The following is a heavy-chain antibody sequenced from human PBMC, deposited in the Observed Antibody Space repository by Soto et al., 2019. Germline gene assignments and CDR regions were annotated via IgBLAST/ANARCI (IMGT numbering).Heavy chain of an antibody. CDR1: GYTFTSYD. CDR3: ARTHYDYVWGSYQHTYYFDY. CDR2: MNPNSGNT. V-gene: IGHV1-8*01. D-gene: IGHD3-16*01. Sequence: QVQLVQRGAEVKKPGASVKVSCKASGYTFTSYDINWVRQATGQGLEWMGWMNPNSGNTGYAQKFQGRVTMTRNTSISTAYMELSSLRSEDTAVYYCARTHYDYVWGSYQHTYYFDYWGQGTLVTVSS. J-gene: IGHJ4*02.